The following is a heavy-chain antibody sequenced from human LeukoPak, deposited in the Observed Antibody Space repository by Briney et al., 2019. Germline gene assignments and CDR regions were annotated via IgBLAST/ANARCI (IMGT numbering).Heavy chain of an antibody. J-gene: IGHJ5*02. V-gene: IGHV1-2*02. D-gene: IGHD3-22*01. CDR2: INPNSGGT. CDR3: ARDPYYYDSSGYLNWFDP. CDR1: GYTFTGYY. Sequence: GASVKVSCKASGYTFTGYYMHWVRQAPGQGLEWMGWINPNSGGTNYAQKFQGRVTMTGDTPISTAYMELSRLRSDDTAVYYCARDPYYYDSSGYLNWFDPWGQGTLVTVSS.